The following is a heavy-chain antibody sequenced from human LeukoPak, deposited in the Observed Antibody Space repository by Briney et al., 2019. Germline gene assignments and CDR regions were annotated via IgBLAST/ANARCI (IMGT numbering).Heavy chain of an antibody. CDR3: ARGAGAGSSGWYRGEDY. CDR2: IRYDGSNK. Sequence: GSLRLSCAASGFTFSSYGMHWVRQAPGKGLEWVAFIRYDGSNKYYADSVKGRFTISRDNSKNTLYLQMNSLRSEDTAVYYCARGAGAGSSGWYRGEDYWGQGTLVTVSS. J-gene: IGHJ4*02. CDR1: GFTFSSYG. D-gene: IGHD6-19*01. V-gene: IGHV3-30*02.